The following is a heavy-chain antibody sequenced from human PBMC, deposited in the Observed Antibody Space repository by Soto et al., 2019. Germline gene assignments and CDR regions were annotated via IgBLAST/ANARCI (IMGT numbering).Heavy chain of an antibody. CDR1: GVTVSSNY. J-gene: IGHJ4*02. D-gene: IGHD3-22*01. Sequence: GGSLRLSCAASGVTVSSNYMSWVRQAPGKGLEWVSVIYSGGSTYYADSVKGRFTISRDNSKNTLYLQMNSLRAEDTAVYYCARENPYYDSSGYYYVWGQGTLVTVSS. CDR3: ARENPYYDSSGYYYV. V-gene: IGHV3-53*01. CDR2: IYSGGST.